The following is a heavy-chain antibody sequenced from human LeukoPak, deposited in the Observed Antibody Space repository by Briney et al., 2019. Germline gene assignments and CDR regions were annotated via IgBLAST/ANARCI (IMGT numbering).Heavy chain of an antibody. V-gene: IGHV3-7*01. D-gene: IGHD2-2*01. CDR1: GFTFSSYW. CDR2: IKQDGSEK. Sequence: GGSLRLSCAASGFTFSSYWMSWVRQAPGKGLEWVANIKQDGSEKYYVDSVRGRFTISRDNAKNSLYLQMNSLRAEDTAVYYCARDLYCSSTSCYDAAGYYGMDVWGQGTTVTVSS. CDR3: ARDLYCSSTSCYDAAGYYGMDV. J-gene: IGHJ6*02.